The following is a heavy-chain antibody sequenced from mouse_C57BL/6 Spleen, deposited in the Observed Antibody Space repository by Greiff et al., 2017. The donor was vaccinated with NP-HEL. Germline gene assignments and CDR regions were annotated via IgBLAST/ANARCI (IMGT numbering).Heavy chain of an antibody. Sequence: QVQLQQSGAELVKPGASVKISCKASGYAFSSYWMNWVKQRPGKGLEWIGQIYPGDGDTNYNGKFKGKATLTADKSSSTAYMQLSSLTSEDSAVYFCARTGYDGSCYFDVWGTGTTVTVSS. CDR2: IYPGDGDT. CDR1: GYAFSSYW. D-gene: IGHD2-3*01. V-gene: IGHV1-80*01. CDR3: ARTGYDGSCYFDV. J-gene: IGHJ1*03.